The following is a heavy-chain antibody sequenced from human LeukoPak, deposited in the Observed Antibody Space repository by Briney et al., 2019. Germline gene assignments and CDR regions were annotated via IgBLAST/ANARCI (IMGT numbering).Heavy chain of an antibody. CDR3: AGDYDSRSYRFDF. CDR2: MFYGGST. D-gene: IGHD3-10*01. CDR1: GGSISSYP. J-gene: IGHJ4*02. Sequence: LETLSLTCTVSGGSISSYPWSWIRQPPGKGLEWIGYMFYGGSTTYNPSLKSRVTISVDTSKNQVSLRLTSVTAADTAVYYCAGDYDSRSYRFDFWGQGTLVTVSS. V-gene: IGHV4-59*12.